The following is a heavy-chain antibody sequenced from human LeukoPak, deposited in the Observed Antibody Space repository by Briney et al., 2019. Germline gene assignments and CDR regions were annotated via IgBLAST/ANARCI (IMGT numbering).Heavy chain of an antibody. Sequence: ASVKVSCKASGYTFTSYGISWVRQAPGQGLEWMGWISAYNGNTNYAQKLQGRVTMTTDTSTSTAYMELRSLRSDDTAVYYCARASIAVVPAAIRPRHYYYMDVWGKGTTVTVSS. V-gene: IGHV1-18*01. D-gene: IGHD2-2*02. CDR3: ARASIAVVPAAIRPRHYYYMDV. J-gene: IGHJ6*03. CDR1: GYTFTSYG. CDR2: ISAYNGNT.